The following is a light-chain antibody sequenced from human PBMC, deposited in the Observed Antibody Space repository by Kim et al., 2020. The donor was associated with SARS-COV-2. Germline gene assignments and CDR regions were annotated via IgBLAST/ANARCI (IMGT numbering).Light chain of an antibody. CDR2: AAS. V-gene: IGKV1-39*01. CDR3: QQSYSTLALT. Sequence: DIQMTQSPSSLSASVGDRVTITCRASQSISSYLNCYQQKPGKAPKFLIYAASSLQSGVPSRFSGSGSGTDFTLTISSLQPEDFATYYCQQSYSTLALTFGGGTKVDIK. J-gene: IGKJ4*01. CDR1: QSISSY.